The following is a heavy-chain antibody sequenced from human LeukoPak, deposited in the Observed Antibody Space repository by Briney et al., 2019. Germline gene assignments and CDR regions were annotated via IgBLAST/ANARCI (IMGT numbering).Heavy chain of an antibody. CDR1: GYTFTSYG. V-gene: IGHV1-18*01. D-gene: IGHD3-22*01. J-gene: IGHJ4*02. CDR3: ARESEEYYYDSSGYFDY. CDR2: ISAYNGNT. Sequence: ASVKVSCKASGYTFTSYGISWGRQAPGQGLEGMGWISAYNGNTNYAQKLQGRVTMTTDTSTSTAYMELRSLRSDDTVVYYCARESEEYYYDSSGYFDYWGQGTLVTVSS.